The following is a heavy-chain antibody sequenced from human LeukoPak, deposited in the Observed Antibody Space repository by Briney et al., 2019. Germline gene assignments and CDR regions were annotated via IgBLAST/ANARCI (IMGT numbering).Heavy chain of an antibody. CDR1: GYTFTSYG. V-gene: IGHV1-18*01. Sequence: GASVKVSCKASGYTFTSYGISWVRQAPGQGLEWMGWISAYNGNTNYAQKLQGRVTMTTDTSTSTAYMELRSLRSDDTAVYYCARDLRFGELLYYGLGYFDYWGQGTLVTVSS. CDR3: ARDLRFGELLYYGLGYFDY. CDR2: ISAYNGNT. D-gene: IGHD3-10*01. J-gene: IGHJ4*02.